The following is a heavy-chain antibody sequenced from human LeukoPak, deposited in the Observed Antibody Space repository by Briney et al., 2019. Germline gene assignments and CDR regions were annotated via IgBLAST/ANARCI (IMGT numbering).Heavy chain of an antibody. V-gene: IGHV3-30*02. CDR2: IRYDGSNK. D-gene: IGHD1-26*01. CDR3: AKDPQKWESYFDY. CDR1: GFTFSSYG. Sequence: PGGSLSLSCAASGFTFSSYGMHWVRQAPGKGLEWVAFIRYDGSNKYYADSVKGRFTISRDDSKNTLYLQMNSLRAEDTAVYYCAKDPQKWESYFDYWGQGTLVTVSS. J-gene: IGHJ4*02.